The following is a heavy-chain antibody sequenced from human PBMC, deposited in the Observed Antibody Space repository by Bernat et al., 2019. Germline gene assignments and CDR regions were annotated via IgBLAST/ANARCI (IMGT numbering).Heavy chain of an antibody. CDR1: EFTFSIYW. J-gene: IGHJ4*02. CDR3: ARGNSGSYYTPCVY. V-gene: IGHV3-30-3*01. CDR2: ISYDGNNK. Sequence: VQLVESGGGLVQPGGSLRLSCVASEFTFSIYWMSWVRQAPGKGLEWVAAISYDGNNKYYADSVKGRFTISRDNSKNTLYLQMNSLRPEDTAVYYCARGNSGSYYTPCVYWGQGTLVTVSS. D-gene: IGHD1-26*01.